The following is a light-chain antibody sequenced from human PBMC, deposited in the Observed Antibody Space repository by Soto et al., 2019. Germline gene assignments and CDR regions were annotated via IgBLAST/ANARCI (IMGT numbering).Light chain of an antibody. CDR3: SSYTSTNLVI. CDR1: SSDIGDYKY. Sequence: QSALTQPASVSGSPGQSITISCTGSSSDIGDYKYVSWYKQHPGKAPKLMIYDVSNRPSGVSNRFSGSKSCNTASLTISGLQAEDEADYYCSSYTSTNLVIFGGGTKLTVL. V-gene: IGLV2-14*01. CDR2: DVS. J-gene: IGLJ2*01.